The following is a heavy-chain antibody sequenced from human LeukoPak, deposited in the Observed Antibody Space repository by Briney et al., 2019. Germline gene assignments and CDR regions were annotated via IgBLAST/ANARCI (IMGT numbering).Heavy chain of an antibody. V-gene: IGHV4-31*03. Sequence: SQTLSLTCTVSGRSITRGGYYWSWNRQHPGKGLEWIGYIYHSGSTYYSPSLKSRITISVYTSKNQFSLNLSSVTAADTAVYYCARVPMGASYYYMDVWGKGTTVTVSS. CDR1: GRSITRGGYY. D-gene: IGHD1-26*01. CDR2: IYHSGST. J-gene: IGHJ6*03. CDR3: ARVPMGASYYYMDV.